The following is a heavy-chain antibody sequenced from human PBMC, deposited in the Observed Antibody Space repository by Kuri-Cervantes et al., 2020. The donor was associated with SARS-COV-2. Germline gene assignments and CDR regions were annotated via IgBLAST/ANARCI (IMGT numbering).Heavy chain of an antibody. CDR3: AKDYDSSGYLGGDAFDI. CDR2: ISGSGGST. CDR1: GFTFSSYG. Sequence: GGSLRLSCAASGFTFSSYGMHWVRQAPGKGLEWVSAISGSGGSTYYADSVKGRFTISRDNSKNTLYLQMNSLRAEDTAVYYCAKDYDSSGYLGGDAFDIWGQGTMVTVSS. D-gene: IGHD3-22*01. J-gene: IGHJ3*02. V-gene: IGHV3-23*01.